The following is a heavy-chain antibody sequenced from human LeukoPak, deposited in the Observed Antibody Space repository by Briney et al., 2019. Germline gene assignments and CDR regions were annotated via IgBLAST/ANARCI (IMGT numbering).Heavy chain of an antibody. D-gene: IGHD6-13*01. CDR2: ISSSGSTI. V-gene: IGHV3-11*01. Sequence: GGSLRLSCAASGFTFSDYYMSWIRQAPGKGLEWVSYISSSGSTIYYADSVKGRFTISRDNAKNSLYLQMNSLRAEDTAVYYCAKEWRYSSSWYQYYFDYWDQGTLVTVSS. J-gene: IGHJ4*02. CDR1: GFTFSDYY. CDR3: AKEWRYSSSWYQYYFDY.